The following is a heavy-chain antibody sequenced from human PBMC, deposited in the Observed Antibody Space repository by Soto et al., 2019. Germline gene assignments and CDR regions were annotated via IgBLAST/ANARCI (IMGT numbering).Heavy chain of an antibody. J-gene: IGHJ6*02. CDR1: GFTFSSYG. D-gene: IGHD6-6*01. Sequence: ALRLSCAASGFTFSSYGMHWVRQAPGKGLEWVAVIWYDGSNKYYADSVKGRFTISRDNSKNTLYLQMNSLRAEDTAVYYCARQGSIAAPGVYYYYRMDVWGQGTTVTVSS. CDR3: ARQGSIAAPGVYYYYRMDV. V-gene: IGHV3-33*01. CDR2: IWYDGSNK.